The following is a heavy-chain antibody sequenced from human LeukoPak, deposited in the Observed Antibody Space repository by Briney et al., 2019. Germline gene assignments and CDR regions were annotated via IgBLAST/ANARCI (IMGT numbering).Heavy chain of an antibody. CDR1: GFTVSSNY. V-gene: IGHV3-53*01. D-gene: IGHD2-15*01. CDR2: IYGGGGT. Sequence: PGGSLRLSCAASGFTVSSNYMSWVRQAPGKGLEWVSVIYGGGGTYYADSVMGRFTISRDNSKNTLFLQMSSLRAEDPAVYYCARDTGGPADYWGQGTLVTVSS. J-gene: IGHJ4*02. CDR3: ARDTGGPADY.